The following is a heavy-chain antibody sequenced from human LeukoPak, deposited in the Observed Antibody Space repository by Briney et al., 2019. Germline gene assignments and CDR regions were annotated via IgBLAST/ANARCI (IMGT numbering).Heavy chain of an antibody. V-gene: IGHV3-30*02. CDR3: ARARRSGGITMIRGVKDRGWFDS. D-gene: IGHD3-10*01. CDR2: IRPDGDNK. J-gene: IGHJ5*01. Sequence: GGSLRLSCAASGISVSSNYMSWVRQAPGKGLEWVAFIRPDGDNKYYADSVKGRFTISRDNSKNTLYLQMNSLRAEDTAVHYCARARRSGGITMIRGVKDRGWFDSWGQGTLVTVSS. CDR1: GISVSSNY.